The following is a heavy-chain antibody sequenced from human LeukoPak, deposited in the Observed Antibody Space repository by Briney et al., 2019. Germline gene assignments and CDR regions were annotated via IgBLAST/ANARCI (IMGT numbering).Heavy chain of an antibody. D-gene: IGHD6-13*01. V-gene: IGHV3-30*18. Sequence: GGSLRLSCAASGFTFSSYGMHWVRKAPGKGLEWVAVISYDGSNKYYADSVKGRFTISRDNSKSTLYLQMNSLRAEDTAVYYCAKEIVAAAGEGFDYWGQGTLVTVSS. CDR3: AKEIVAAAGEGFDY. CDR2: ISYDGSNK. J-gene: IGHJ4*02. CDR1: GFTFSSYG.